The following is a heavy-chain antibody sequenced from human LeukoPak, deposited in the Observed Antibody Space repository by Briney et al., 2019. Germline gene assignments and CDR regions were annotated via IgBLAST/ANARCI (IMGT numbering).Heavy chain of an antibody. Sequence: SETLSLTCAVSGGSISSGGYPWSWIRQPPGKGLEWIGYIYHSGSTYYNPSLKSRVTISVDRSKNQFSLKLSSVTAADTAVYYCARAYGDYVGEFDYWGQGTLVTVSS. CDR1: GGSISSGGYP. J-gene: IGHJ4*02. CDR2: IYHSGST. D-gene: IGHD4-17*01. CDR3: ARAYGDYVGEFDY. V-gene: IGHV4-30-2*01.